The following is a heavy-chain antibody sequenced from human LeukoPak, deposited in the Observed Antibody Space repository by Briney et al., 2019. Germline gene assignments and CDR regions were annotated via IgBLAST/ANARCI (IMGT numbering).Heavy chain of an antibody. D-gene: IGHD5-18*01. CDR2: ISSSSSYI. CDR1: GFTFSSYS. CDR3: ARDQRYSYGYDY. V-gene: IGHV3-21*01. Sequence: GGSLRLPCAASGFTFSSYSMNWVRQAPGKGLEWVSSISSSSSYIYYADSVKGRFTISRDNAKNSLYLQMNSLRAEDTAVYYCARDQRYSYGYDYWGQGTLVTVSS. J-gene: IGHJ4*02.